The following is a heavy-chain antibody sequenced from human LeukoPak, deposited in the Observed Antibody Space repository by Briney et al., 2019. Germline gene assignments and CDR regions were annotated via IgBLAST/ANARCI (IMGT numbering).Heavy chain of an antibody. Sequence: SGTLSLTCAVYGGSFSGYYWSWIRQPPGKGLEWIGEINHSGSTNYNPSLKSRVTISVDTSKNQFSLKLSSVTAADTAVYYCARAKHLNWFDPWGQGTLVTVSS. CDR3: ARAKHLNWFDP. V-gene: IGHV4-34*01. J-gene: IGHJ5*02. CDR1: GGSFSGYY. CDR2: INHSGST.